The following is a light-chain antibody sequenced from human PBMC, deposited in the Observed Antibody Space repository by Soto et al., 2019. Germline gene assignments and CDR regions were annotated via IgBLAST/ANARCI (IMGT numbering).Light chain of an antibody. CDR3: GTWDSRLSAVV. CDR1: SSNIGNNY. CDR2: DNN. V-gene: IGLV1-51*01. Sequence: QSALTQPPSVSAAPGQKVTISCSGSSSNIGNNYVSWYQQLPGTAPKLLIYDNNKRPSGIPDRFSGSKSGTSATLGITGLQTGDEADYYCGTWDSRLSAVVFGGGTKLTVL. J-gene: IGLJ2*01.